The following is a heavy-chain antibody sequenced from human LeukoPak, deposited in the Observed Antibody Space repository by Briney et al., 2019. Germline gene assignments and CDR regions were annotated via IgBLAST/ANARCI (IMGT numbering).Heavy chain of an antibody. CDR1: GFTFSSYG. CDR2: IPHDGSSK. V-gene: IGHV3-30*18. Sequence: GGSLRLSCAASGFTFSSYGMHWVRQAPGKGLEWVAVIPHDGSSKYFADSVKGRFTISRDNPKNMLDLQMHSLRAEDTAVYYCAKSIRFCSSSSCFAGYYNYGLHVWGQGTTVIVSS. J-gene: IGHJ6*02. CDR3: AKSIRFCSSSSCFAGYYNYGLHV. D-gene: IGHD2-2*01.